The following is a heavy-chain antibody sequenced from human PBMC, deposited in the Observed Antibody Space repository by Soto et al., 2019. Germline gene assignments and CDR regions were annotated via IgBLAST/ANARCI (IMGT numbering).Heavy chain of an antibody. CDR1: GGSISSYY. V-gene: IGHV4-59*01. CDR3: ARESGQQLHY. Sequence: SETLSLTCTASGGSISSYYWSWIRQPPGKGLEWIGYIYYSGSTNYNPSLKSRVTISVDTSKNQFSLKLSSVTAADTAVYYCARESGQQLHYWGQGTLVTVSS. D-gene: IGHD6-13*01. J-gene: IGHJ4*02. CDR2: IYYSGST.